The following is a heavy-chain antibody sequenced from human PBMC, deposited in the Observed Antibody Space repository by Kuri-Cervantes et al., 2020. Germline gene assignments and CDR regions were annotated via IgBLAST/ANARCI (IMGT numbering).Heavy chain of an antibody. CDR3: ARDRTFGDLFRSYNWFDP. J-gene: IGHJ5*02. Sequence: GESLKISCSASGFTFNRYAVHWVRQTPGKGLEWVAVVSYDGRNKYYADSVEGRFTISRDSSQDTLYLQMSSLRIEDTGVYYCARDRTFGDLFRSYNWFDPWGQGTLVTVSS. CDR2: VSYDGRNK. D-gene: IGHD3-10*01. CDR1: GFTFNRYA. V-gene: IGHV3-30*04.